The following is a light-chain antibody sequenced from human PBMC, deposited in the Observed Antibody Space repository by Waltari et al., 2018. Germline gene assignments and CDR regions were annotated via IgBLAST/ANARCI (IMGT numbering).Light chain of an antibody. CDR2: WAT. CDR1: QSVLSSSNNKKY. J-gene: IGKJ2*01. CDR3: RQYYTTPYP. Sequence: DIVMTQSPDSLAVSLGERATINCTSSQSVLSSSNNKKYLAWYQQNPGQPPKLLIYWATTRESGVPDRFSGSGSGTDFTHTISSLQAEDVAVYYCRQYYTTPYPFGQGTKLEIK. V-gene: IGKV4-1*01.